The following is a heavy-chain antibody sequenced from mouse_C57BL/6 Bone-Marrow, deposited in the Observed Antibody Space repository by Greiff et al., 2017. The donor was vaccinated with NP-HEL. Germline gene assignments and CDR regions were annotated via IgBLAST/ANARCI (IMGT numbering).Heavy chain of an antibody. CDR1: GFSINSDCY. V-gene: IGHV3-3*01. CDR3: ARGYGNYEGYYAMDY. D-gene: IGHD2-10*02. CDR2: TFYSGIT. Sequence: EVKLQESGPSLVRPSQTLSLTCTVTGFSINSDCYWIWIRQFPGNKLEYIGYTFYSGITYYNPSLESRTYITRDTSKNQFSLKLSSVTTENTATYYGARGYGNYEGYYAMDYWGQGTSVTVSS. J-gene: IGHJ4*01.